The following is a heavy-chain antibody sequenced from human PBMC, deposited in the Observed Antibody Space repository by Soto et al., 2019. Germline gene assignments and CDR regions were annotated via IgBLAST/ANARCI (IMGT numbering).Heavy chain of an antibody. Sequence: EVQLLESGGGLVQPGESLRLSCAASGFTFSSYAMSWVRQAPGKGLEWVSVISGSDDSTYYADSVKGRFTISRDNSKNTLYLQMTSLRAEDTAVYYCAKGSSSSTFDCWGQGTLVTVSS. D-gene: IGHD6-6*01. CDR1: GFTFSSYA. CDR2: ISGSDDST. J-gene: IGHJ4*02. CDR3: AKGSSSSTFDC. V-gene: IGHV3-23*01.